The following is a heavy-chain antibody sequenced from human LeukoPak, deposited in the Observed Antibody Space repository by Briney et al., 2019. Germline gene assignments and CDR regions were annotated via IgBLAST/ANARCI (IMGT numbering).Heavy chain of an antibody. V-gene: IGHV4-4*07. CDR2: IYTSGST. Sequence: SETLSLTCTVSGGSISSYYWSWIRQPAGKGLEWIGRIYTSGSTNYNPSLKSRVTMSVDTSKNQFSLKLSSVTAADTAVYYCARENMVRGVIRSRPSPNWFDPWGQGTLVTVSS. J-gene: IGHJ5*02. CDR1: GGSISSYY. CDR3: ARENMVRGVIRSRPSPNWFDP. D-gene: IGHD3-10*01.